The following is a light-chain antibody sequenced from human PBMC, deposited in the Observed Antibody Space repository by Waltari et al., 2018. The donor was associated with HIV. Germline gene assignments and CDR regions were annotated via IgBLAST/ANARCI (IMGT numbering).Light chain of an antibody. CDR2: TAS. J-gene: IGKJ4*01. Sequence: ANRLTQSPSSFSSSTGDRVPITCRASQSLRSYLAWYQQKPGKAPKLLIYTASTLQSGVPSRFSGSGSGTDFTLTISGLQPEDSATYYCQQYNNYPLTFGGGTKVEIK. CDR1: QSLRSY. CDR3: QQYNNYPLT. V-gene: IGKV1-8*01.